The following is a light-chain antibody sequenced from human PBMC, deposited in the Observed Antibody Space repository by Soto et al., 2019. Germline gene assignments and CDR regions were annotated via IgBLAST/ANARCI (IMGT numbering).Light chain of an antibody. V-gene: IGLV2-8*01. CDR1: SSDVGGYNY. CDR3: SSYVGTNSYV. CDR2: EVY. J-gene: IGLJ1*01. Sequence: QSALTQPHSASGSPGQSVTISCTGTSSDVGGYNYVSWYQHHPGKAPKLIIYEVYKRPSGVPDRFSGSKSGNTTALTVSGLQAEDEADYYCSSYVGTNSYVFGTGTKVTVL.